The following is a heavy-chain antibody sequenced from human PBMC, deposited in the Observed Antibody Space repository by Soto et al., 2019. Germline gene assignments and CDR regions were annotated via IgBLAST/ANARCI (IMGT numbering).Heavy chain of an antibody. CDR1: GGSISSSSYY. V-gene: IGHV4-39*01. CDR2: IYYSGST. Sequence: QLQLQESGPGLMKPSETLSRTWTVSGGSISSSSYYWGWIRQPPGKELEWIGSIYYSGSTYYNPSLKSRVTISVDTSKNQFSLKLSSVTTADTAVYYCARCRSTTVATIKYYFDYWGQGTLVTVSS. CDR3: ARCRSTTVATIKYYFDY. J-gene: IGHJ4*02. D-gene: IGHD4-17*01.